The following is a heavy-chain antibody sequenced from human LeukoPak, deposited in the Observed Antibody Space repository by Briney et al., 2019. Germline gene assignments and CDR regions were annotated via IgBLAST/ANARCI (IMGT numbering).Heavy chain of an antibody. Sequence: ASVKVSCKASGYTFPKYGISWVRQAPGQGLEWMGWISTHDDNTNYAQKLQGRVTMTTDTSTSTAYMELRSLRSDDTAVYYCARDNSMHERGWWFDPWGQGTLVTVSS. V-gene: IGHV1-18*01. J-gene: IGHJ5*02. CDR3: ARDNSMHERGWWFDP. D-gene: IGHD4-23*01. CDR2: ISTHDDNT. CDR1: GYTFPKYG.